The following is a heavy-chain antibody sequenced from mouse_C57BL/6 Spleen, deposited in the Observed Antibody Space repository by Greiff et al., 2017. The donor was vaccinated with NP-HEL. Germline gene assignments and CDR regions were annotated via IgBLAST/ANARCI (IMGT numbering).Heavy chain of an antibody. V-gene: IGHV5-12*01. D-gene: IGHD1-1*01. CDR2: ISNGGGST. Sequence: EVKLMESGGGLVQPGGSLKLSCAASGFTFSDYYMYWVRQTPEKRLEWVAYISNGGGSTYYPDTVKGRFTISRDKAKNTLYLQMSRLKSEDTAMYYCARRRTVGDWYFDVWGTGTTVTVSS. CDR1: GFTFSDYY. CDR3: ARRRTVGDWYFDV. J-gene: IGHJ1*03.